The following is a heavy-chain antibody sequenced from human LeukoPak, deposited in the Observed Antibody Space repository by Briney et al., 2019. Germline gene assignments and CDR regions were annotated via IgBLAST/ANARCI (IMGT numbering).Heavy chain of an antibody. V-gene: IGHV3-21*03. J-gene: IGHJ5*02. CDR2: ISSSSSYI. CDR3: TTAYYYDSSGYWEYWFDP. D-gene: IGHD3-22*01. CDR1: GFTFSSYS. Sequence: GGSLRLSCAASGFTFSSYSMNWVRQAPGKGLEWVSSISSSSSYIYYADSVKGRFTISRDDSKNTLYLQMNSLKTEDTAVYYCTTAYYYDSSGYWEYWFDPWGQGTLVTVSS.